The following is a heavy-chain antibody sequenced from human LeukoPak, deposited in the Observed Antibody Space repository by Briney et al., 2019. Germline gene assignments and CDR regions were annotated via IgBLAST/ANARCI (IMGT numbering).Heavy chain of an antibody. D-gene: IGHD1-26*01. CDR1: GYTFTSYG. V-gene: IGHV1-18*01. CDR2: ISAYNGNT. Sequence: KPGESLKVACKASGYTFTSYGISWVRQAPGQGLEWMGWISAYNGNTNYAQKLQGRVTMTTDTSTSTAYMELRSLRSDDTAVYYCARDRVGPVSSPSRAPGNYWGQGTLVTVSS. J-gene: IGHJ4*02. CDR3: ARDRVGPVSSPSRAPGNY.